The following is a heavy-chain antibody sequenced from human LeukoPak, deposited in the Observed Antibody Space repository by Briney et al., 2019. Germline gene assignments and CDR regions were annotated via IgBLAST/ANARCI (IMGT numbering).Heavy chain of an antibody. V-gene: IGHV5-51*01. CDR2: IYPGDSDT. CDR1: GYSFTSYW. Sequence: GESLKISCKGSGYSFTSYWIGWVRQMPGKGLEWMGIIYPGDSDTRYSPSFQGQVTISADKSISTAYLQWSSLKASDTAMYYCARSYPHYDFWSGHMDVWGKGTTVTVSS. J-gene: IGHJ6*03. CDR3: ARSYPHYDFWSGHMDV. D-gene: IGHD3-3*01.